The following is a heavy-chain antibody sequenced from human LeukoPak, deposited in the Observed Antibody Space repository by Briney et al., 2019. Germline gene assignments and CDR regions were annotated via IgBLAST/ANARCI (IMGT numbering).Heavy chain of an antibody. CDR2: IIPILGIA. V-gene: IGHV1-69*04. D-gene: IGHD6-19*01. CDR3: ARDVGIAVVGIIAPQRYFQH. Sequence: GSSVKVSCKASGGTFSSYVISWVRQAPGQGLEGMGRIIPILGIANYALKFQGRVTITADKSTSTAYMERSSLRSEDTAVYYCARDVGIAVVGIIAPQRYFQHWGQGTLVTVSS. CDR1: GGTFSSYV. J-gene: IGHJ1*01.